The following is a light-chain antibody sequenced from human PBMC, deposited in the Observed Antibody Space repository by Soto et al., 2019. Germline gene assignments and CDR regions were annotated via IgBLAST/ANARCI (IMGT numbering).Light chain of an antibody. CDR3: QQRSNWPPKLT. V-gene: IGKV1-5*01. Sequence: ILMTQSPSTQPVSVGDRVTITCPSNQSISNWLAWYQQKPGKAPKLLIYDASSLESGVPSRFSGSGSGTEFTLTISSLEPEDFAVYYCQQRSNWPPKLTFGGGTKVDI. CDR2: DAS. J-gene: IGKJ4*01. CDR1: QSISNW.